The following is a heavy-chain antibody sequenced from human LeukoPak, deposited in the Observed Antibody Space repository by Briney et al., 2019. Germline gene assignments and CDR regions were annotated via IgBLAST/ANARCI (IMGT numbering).Heavy chain of an antibody. CDR3: ARVRADDCGDYGPGDY. Sequence: GGSLRLSCAASGFTFSSYSMNWVRQAPGKGLEWVSSISSSSSYIYYADSVKGRFTISRDNAKNSLYLQMNSLRAEDTAVYYCARVRADDCGDYGPGDYWGQGTLVTVSS. D-gene: IGHD4-17*01. CDR1: GFTFSSYS. J-gene: IGHJ4*02. V-gene: IGHV3-21*01. CDR2: ISSSSSYI.